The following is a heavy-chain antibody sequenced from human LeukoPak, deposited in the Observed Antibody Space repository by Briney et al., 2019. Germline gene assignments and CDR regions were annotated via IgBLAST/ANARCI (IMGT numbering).Heavy chain of an antibody. CDR2: IYHSGTT. V-gene: IGHV4-4*02. Sequence: PSETLSLTCAVSGAFITNSHWGSWARQPPGKGLEWIGEIYHSGTTNYNPSLKSRVTMSVDKSKNQFSLKLSSVTAADTAVYYCATYFYGEYGSYYFDYWGQGTLVTVSS. J-gene: IGHJ4*02. D-gene: IGHD4-17*01. CDR1: GAFITNSHW. CDR3: ATYFYGEYGSYYFDY.